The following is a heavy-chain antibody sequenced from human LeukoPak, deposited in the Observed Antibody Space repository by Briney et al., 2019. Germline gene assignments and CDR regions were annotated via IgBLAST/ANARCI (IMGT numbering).Heavy chain of an antibody. D-gene: IGHD2-15*01. Sequence: ASVKVSCNASGYTWTGYYMHWVRKAPAPGLERKGWINPNSGGTNYAQKFQGRVIMTRDTSISTAYMELSRLRSDDTAVYYCARPYCSGGSCYGKYYFDYWGQGTLVTVSS. J-gene: IGHJ4*02. CDR1: GYTWTGYY. V-gene: IGHV1-2*02. CDR3: ARPYCSGGSCYGKYYFDY. CDR2: INPNSGGT.